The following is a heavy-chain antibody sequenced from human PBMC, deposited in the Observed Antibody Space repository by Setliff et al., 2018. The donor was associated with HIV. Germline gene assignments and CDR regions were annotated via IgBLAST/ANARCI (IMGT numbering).Heavy chain of an antibody. CDR3: ATYHYYDSSAYYVDLYYLDY. CDR2: IITILGGVT. Sequence: SVKVSCKTSGGSFNTYSISWVRQAPGQGLEWMGGIITILGGVTKYAQKFQGRVTITADESTNTVYMELSSLRSDDTAVYYCATYHYYDSSAYYVDLYYLDYWGQGTLVTVSS. V-gene: IGHV1-69*10. D-gene: IGHD3-22*01. J-gene: IGHJ4*02. CDR1: GGSFNTYS.